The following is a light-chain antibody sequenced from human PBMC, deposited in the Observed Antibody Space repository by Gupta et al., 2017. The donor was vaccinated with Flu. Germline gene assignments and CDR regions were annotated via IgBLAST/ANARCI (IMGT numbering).Light chain of an antibody. CDR1: NIGSES. J-gene: IGLJ3*02. CDR2: DND. V-gene: IGLV3-21*02. Sequence: SYVLTQPPSVSVAPGQTAKITCGESNIGSESVHWYQQKPVQAPILVVYDNDDRPPGIPERFSGSNSGTTATLSISRVEAGDEADYYCQVWDSSGDHLWVFGGGTKLTVL. CDR3: QVWDSSGDHLWV.